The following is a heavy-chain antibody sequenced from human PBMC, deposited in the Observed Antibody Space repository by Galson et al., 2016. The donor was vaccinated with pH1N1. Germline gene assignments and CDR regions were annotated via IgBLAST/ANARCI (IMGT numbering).Heavy chain of an antibody. CDR3: ARGAYYYDSTDVHAFDI. CDR1: GDIFISYA. Sequence: SVKVSCKASGDIFISYALNWVRQAPGRGPEWMGRIIPMFGTVNYAPKFQGRVTISAGGSTTTAYMEMSSLRSDDTAVYYCARGAYYYDSTDVHAFDIWGQGTMVTVSS. D-gene: IGHD3-22*01. J-gene: IGHJ3*02. CDR2: IIPMFGTV. V-gene: IGHV1-69*13.